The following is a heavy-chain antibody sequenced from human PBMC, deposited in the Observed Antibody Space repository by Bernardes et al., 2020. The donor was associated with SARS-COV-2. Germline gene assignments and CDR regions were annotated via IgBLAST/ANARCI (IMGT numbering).Heavy chain of an antibody. D-gene: IGHD6-6*01. CDR1: GGSITNPNW. CDR2: SDHSGST. V-gene: IGHV4-4*02. Sequence: SEPLSLTCTVSGGSITNPNWWSWVLQPPGKGLEWIGESDHSGSTNYNPSLKSRVTISVDKSKNQFSLKLNSVTAADTAVYFCASLLVRPYYYYAMDVWGQGTTVTVSS. J-gene: IGHJ6*02. CDR3: ASLLVRPYYYYAMDV.